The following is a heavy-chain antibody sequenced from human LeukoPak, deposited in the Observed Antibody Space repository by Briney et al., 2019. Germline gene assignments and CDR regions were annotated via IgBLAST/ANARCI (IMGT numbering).Heavy chain of an antibody. J-gene: IGHJ4*02. Sequence: NSSETLSLTCAVYGGSFSGYYWSWIRQPPGKGLEWIGEINHSGSTNYNPSLKSRVTISVDTSKNQFSLKLSSVTAADTAVYYCARDNGGNSDYWGQGTLVTVSS. CDR1: GGSFSGYY. V-gene: IGHV4-34*01. CDR3: ARDNGGNSDY. D-gene: IGHD4-23*01. CDR2: INHSGST.